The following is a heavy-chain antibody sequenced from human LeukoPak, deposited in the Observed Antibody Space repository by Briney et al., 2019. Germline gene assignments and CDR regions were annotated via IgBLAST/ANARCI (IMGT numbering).Heavy chain of an antibody. Sequence: GGSLRLSCAGSGYTFSTYEMNWVRQAPGKGLEWVSYIGSSGSTIYYADSVKGRFTISRDNAKTALYLQMNSLRAEDTAVYYCARVYVEMLYGSRYYYMDVWGKGTTVTVSS. V-gene: IGHV3-48*03. CDR2: IGSSGSTI. D-gene: IGHD2-8*01. CDR3: ARVYVEMLYGSRYYYMDV. J-gene: IGHJ6*03. CDR1: GYTFSTYE.